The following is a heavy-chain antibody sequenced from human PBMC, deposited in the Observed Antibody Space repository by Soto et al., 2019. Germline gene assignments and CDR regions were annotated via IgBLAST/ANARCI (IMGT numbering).Heavy chain of an antibody. J-gene: IGHJ6*03. Sequence: GGSLRLSCAASGFTFSSYAMSWVRQAPGKGLEWVSAISGSGGSTYYADSVKGRFTISRDNSKNTLYLQMNSLRAEDTAVYYCAKRGSGDYGYYYYYMDVWGKGTTVTVS. CDR1: GFTFSSYA. D-gene: IGHD4-17*01. CDR3: AKRGSGDYGYYYYYMDV. CDR2: ISGSGGST. V-gene: IGHV3-23*01.